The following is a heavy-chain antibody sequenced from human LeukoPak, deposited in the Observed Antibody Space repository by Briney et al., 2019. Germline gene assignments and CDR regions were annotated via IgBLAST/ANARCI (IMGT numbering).Heavy chain of an antibody. Sequence: GRSLRLSCAASGFTFSSYWMSWVRQAPGKGLEWVANIKQDGSEKYYVDSVKGRFTISRDNAKNSLYLQMNSLRAEDTAVYYCARVRLERLYDVFDIWGQGTMVTVSS. V-gene: IGHV3-7*01. J-gene: IGHJ3*02. CDR1: GFTFSSYW. D-gene: IGHD1-1*01. CDR3: ARVRLERLYDVFDI. CDR2: IKQDGSEK.